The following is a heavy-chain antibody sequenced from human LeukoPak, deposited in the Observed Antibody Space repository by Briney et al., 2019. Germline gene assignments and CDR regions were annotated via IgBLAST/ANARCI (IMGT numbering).Heavy chain of an antibody. CDR3: AKDMYGWYKSLDY. Sequence: GGSLRLSCAASGFTFDDYAMHWVRQAPGKGLEWVSGISWNNGSIGYADSVKGRFTISRDNAKNSLYLQMNSLRAEDTALYYCAKDMYGWYKSLDYWGQGTLVTVSS. D-gene: IGHD6-19*01. CDR1: GFTFDDYA. V-gene: IGHV3-9*01. CDR2: ISWNNGSI. J-gene: IGHJ4*02.